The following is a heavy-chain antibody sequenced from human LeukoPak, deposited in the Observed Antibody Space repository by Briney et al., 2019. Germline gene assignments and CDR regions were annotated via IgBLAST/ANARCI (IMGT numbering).Heavy chain of an antibody. Sequence: GGSLRLSCAASGFTFSSYAMHWVRQAPGKGLEWVAVISYDGSREYYADSEKGRFTISRDNIKNTLYLQINSLTPEDTAVYFCAKSNSSSPLGYYYYDMDVWGQGTTVTVSS. CDR3: AKSNSSSPLGYYYYDMDV. CDR1: GFTFSSYA. CDR2: ISYDGSRE. D-gene: IGHD6-6*01. V-gene: IGHV3-30-3*02. J-gene: IGHJ6*02.